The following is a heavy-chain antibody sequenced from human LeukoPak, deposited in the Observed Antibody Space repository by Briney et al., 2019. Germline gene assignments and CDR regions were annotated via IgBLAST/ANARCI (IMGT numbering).Heavy chain of an antibody. Sequence: SETLSLTCAVYGGSFSGYYWSWIRQPPGKGLEWIGYIYYSGSTNYNPSLKSRVTISVDTSKNQFSLKLSSVTAADTAVYYCARDLAVAADRGYYYMDVWGKGTTVTVSS. D-gene: IGHD6-19*01. V-gene: IGHV4-59*01. CDR3: ARDLAVAADRGYYYMDV. CDR1: GGSFSGYY. J-gene: IGHJ6*03. CDR2: IYYSGST.